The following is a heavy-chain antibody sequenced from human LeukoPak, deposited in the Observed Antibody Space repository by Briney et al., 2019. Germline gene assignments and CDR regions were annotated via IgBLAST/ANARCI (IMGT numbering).Heavy chain of an antibody. J-gene: IGHJ6*03. Sequence: SVKVSCKVSAGTFSSYAISWVRQAPGQGLEWIGWIIPIFGTANYAQKFQGRVTITTDESTSTAYMELSSLRSEDTAVYYCAREVVVPAATYYYYYYMDVWGKGTTVTVSS. CDR1: AGTFSSYA. CDR2: IIPIFGTA. D-gene: IGHD2-2*01. V-gene: IGHV1-69*05. CDR3: AREVVVPAATYYYYYYMDV.